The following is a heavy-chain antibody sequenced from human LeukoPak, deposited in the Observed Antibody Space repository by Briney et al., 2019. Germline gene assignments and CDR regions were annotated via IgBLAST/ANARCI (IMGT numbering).Heavy chain of an antibody. CDR3: ASPLGDSAFDI. CDR1: GFTFSSYG. Sequence: GGSLRLSCAASGFTFSSYGMHWVRQAPGKGLEWVADIWYDGSNKYYADSVTGRFTISRDNSKNTLYLQMNSLRAEDTAVYYCASPLGDSAFDIWGQGTMVTVSS. J-gene: IGHJ3*02. D-gene: IGHD3-22*01. CDR2: IWYDGSNK. V-gene: IGHV3-33*01.